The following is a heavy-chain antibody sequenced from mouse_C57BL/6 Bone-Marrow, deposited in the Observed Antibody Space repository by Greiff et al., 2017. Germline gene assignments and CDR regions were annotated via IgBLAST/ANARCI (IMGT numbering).Heavy chain of an antibody. D-gene: IGHD1-1*01. J-gene: IGHJ4*01. Sequence: EVQRVESGGGLVQPKGSLKLSCAASGFSFNTYAMNWVRQAPGKGLEWVARIRSKSNNYATCYADSVKDRFTISRDDSESMLYLQMNNLKTEDTAMYYCVRSSAMDYWGQGTSVTVSS. CDR3: VRSSAMDY. V-gene: IGHV10-1*01. CDR1: GFSFNTYA. CDR2: IRSKSNNYAT.